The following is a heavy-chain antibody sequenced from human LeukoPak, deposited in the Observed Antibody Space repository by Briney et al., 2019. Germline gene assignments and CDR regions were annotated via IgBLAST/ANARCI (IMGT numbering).Heavy chain of an antibody. Sequence: GGSLRLPCAASGFTFDGYAMHWVRQAPGKGLEWVSGITWNSGSSGYADSVRGRFTISRDNAKNSVYLQMNSLRAEDTAVYYCTRDATYYLRYGYFDYWGQGTLVTVSS. D-gene: IGHD2/OR15-2a*01. CDR2: ITWNSGSS. CDR3: TRDATYYLRYGYFDY. V-gene: IGHV3-9*01. CDR1: GFTFDGYA. J-gene: IGHJ4*02.